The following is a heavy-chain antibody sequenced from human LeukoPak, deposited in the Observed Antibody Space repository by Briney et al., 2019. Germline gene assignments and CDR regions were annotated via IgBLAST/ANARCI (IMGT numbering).Heavy chain of an antibody. J-gene: IGHJ3*02. Sequence: ASVKVSCKASGGTFSSYAISWVRQAPGQGLEWMGRIIPILGIANYAQKFQGRVTITADKSTSTAYMELSSLRSEDTAVYYCARGGYDNSGSFGSFDAFDIWGQGTMVTVSS. CDR2: IIPILGIA. CDR3: ARGGYDNSGSFGSFDAFDI. CDR1: GGTFSSYA. D-gene: IGHD3-22*01. V-gene: IGHV1-69*04.